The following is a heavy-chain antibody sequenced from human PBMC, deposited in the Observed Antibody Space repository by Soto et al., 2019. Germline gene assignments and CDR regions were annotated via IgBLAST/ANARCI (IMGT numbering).Heavy chain of an antibody. Sequence: PGESLKISCKGSGYSFTSYWISWVRQMPGKGLEWMGRIDPSDSYTNYSPSFRGHVTISADKSISTAYLQWSSLKASDTAMYYCATFDTAMVGYWGQGTLVTVSS. V-gene: IGHV5-10-1*01. CDR3: ATFDTAMVGY. D-gene: IGHD5-18*01. CDR1: GYSFTSYW. CDR2: IDPSDSYT. J-gene: IGHJ4*02.